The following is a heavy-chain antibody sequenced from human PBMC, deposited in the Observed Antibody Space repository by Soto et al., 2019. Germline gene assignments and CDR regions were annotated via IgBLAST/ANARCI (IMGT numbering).Heavy chain of an antibody. D-gene: IGHD6-13*01. J-gene: IGHJ4*02. CDR3: ARDYVTAAAGTAGY. CDR2: IWYDGSNK. CDR1: GFTFSSYG. Sequence: GGSLRLSCAASGFTFSSYGMHWVRQAPGKGLEWVAVIWYDGSNKYYADSVKGRFTISRDNSKNTLYLQMNSLRAEDTAVYYCARDYVTAAAGTAGYWGQGTLVTVSS. V-gene: IGHV3-33*01.